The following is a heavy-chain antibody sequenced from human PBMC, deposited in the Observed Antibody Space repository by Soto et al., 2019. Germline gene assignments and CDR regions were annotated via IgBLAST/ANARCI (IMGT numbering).Heavy chain of an antibody. CDR2: INAGNGNT. Sequence: QVKLVQSGAEVKKPGASVKVSCKASGYTFTSYAMHWVRQAPGQRLEWMGWINAGNGNTKYSQKFQGRVNITRDTSSSTAYMELSSLRSEDTAVYYCARDKSAVAGSFDYWGQGTLVTVSS. D-gene: IGHD6-19*01. CDR1: GYTFTSYA. V-gene: IGHV1-3*01. CDR3: ARDKSAVAGSFDY. J-gene: IGHJ4*02.